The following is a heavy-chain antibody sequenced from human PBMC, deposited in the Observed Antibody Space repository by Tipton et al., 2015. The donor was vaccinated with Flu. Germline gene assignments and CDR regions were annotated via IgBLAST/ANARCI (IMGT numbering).Heavy chain of an antibody. Sequence: TLSLTCAVSGNSISSGYYWGWIRQPPGQGLEWIGSIYQSGSTYYNPSLKGRVTVSMDKSKNHFSRRVNSVTAADTAVYFCARSSGYSSPNWFGPWGQGTLVTVSS. J-gene: IGHJ5*02. V-gene: IGHV4-38-2*01. CDR1: GNSISSGYY. CDR3: ARSSGYSSPNWFGP. D-gene: IGHD5-12*01. CDR2: IYQSGST.